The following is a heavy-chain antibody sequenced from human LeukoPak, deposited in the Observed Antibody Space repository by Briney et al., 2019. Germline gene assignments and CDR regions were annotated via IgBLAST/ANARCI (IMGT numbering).Heavy chain of an antibody. V-gene: IGHV3-21*01. CDR3: ARVASSSWANFDY. CDR1: GFTFSSYS. CDR2: ISSSSYI. Sequence: GGSLRLSCAASGFTFSSYSMNWVRQAPGKGLEWVSSISSSSYIYYADSVKGRFTISRDNAKNSLYLQMNSLRAEDTAVHYCARVASSSWANFDYWGQGTLVTVSS. D-gene: IGHD6-13*01. J-gene: IGHJ4*02.